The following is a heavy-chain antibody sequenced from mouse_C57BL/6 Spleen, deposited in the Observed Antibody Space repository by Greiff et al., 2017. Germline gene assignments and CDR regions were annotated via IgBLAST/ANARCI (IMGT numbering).Heavy chain of an antibody. CDR2: INPYNGGT. V-gene: IGHV1-19*01. J-gene: IGHJ4*01. CDR1: GYTFTDYY. Sequence: EVKLQESGPVLVKPGASVKMSCKASGYTFTDYYMNWVKQSPGKSLEWIGVINPYNGGTSYNQKFKGKATLTVDKSSSTAYMELNSLTSEDAAVYYCARDSNYDYAMDDWGKGASVTVAS. CDR3: ARDSNYDYAMDD. D-gene: IGHD2-5*01.